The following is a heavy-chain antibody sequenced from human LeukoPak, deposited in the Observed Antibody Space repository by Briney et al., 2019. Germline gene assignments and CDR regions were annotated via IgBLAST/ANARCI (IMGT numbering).Heavy chain of an antibody. V-gene: IGHV3-21*01. J-gene: IGHJ4*02. CDR3: ARSYGDFDY. CDR2: ISSSSSYI. D-gene: IGHD4-17*01. CDR1: GFTFDDYA. Sequence: PGGSLRLSCAASGFTFDDYAMHWVRQAPGKGLEWVSSISSSSSYIYYADSVKGRFTISRDNAKNSLYLQMNSLRAEDTAVYYCARSYGDFDYWGQGTLVTVSS.